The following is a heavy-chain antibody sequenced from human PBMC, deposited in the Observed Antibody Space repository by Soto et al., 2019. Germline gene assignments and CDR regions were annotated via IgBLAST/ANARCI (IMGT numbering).Heavy chain of an antibody. CDR1: GFTFSRYA. CDR2: ISGSGGST. J-gene: IGHJ4*02. D-gene: IGHD6-19*01. CDR3: AKDLDWLDYFDY. V-gene: IGHV3-23*01. Sequence: GGSLRLSCAASGFTFSRYAMSWVRQAPGKGLEWVSAISGSGGSTYYADSVKGRFTISRDNSKNTLYLQMNSLRAEDTAVYYCAKDLDWLDYFDYWGQGTLVTVSS.